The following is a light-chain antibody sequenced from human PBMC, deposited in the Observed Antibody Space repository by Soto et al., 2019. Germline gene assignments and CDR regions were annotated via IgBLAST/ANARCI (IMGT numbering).Light chain of an antibody. CDR1: RSVSSY. CDR3: QQRTNWPIT. Sequence: EVVLSEFAVTLSLSPGESATLSCRATRSVSSYLAWYQQKPGQAPRLLIYDASSRPTDIPARFSGSGSGTDFTLTISSLEPEDFALYYCQQRTNWPITFGQGTLLENK. J-gene: IGKJ5*01. V-gene: IGKV3-11*01. CDR2: DAS.